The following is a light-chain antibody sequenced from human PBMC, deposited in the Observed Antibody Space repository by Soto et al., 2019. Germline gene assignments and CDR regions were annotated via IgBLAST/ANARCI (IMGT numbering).Light chain of an antibody. CDR1: QSVSSY. CDR3: QQYGSSGT. V-gene: IGKV3-20*01. J-gene: IGKJ1*01. CDR2: GAS. Sequence: EILLTQSPAPLSLSPWEKATRSCRASQSVSSYLAWYQQKPGQAPRLLIYGASNRATGIPDRLSGSGSGTDFPLTISRLEPEDFAVYYCQQYGSSGTFGQGTKVDIK.